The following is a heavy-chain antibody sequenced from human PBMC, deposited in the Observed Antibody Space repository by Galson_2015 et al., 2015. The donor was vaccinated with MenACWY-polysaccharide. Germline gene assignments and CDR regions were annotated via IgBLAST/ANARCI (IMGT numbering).Heavy chain of an antibody. CDR3: SRGGTGSLAID. D-gene: IGHD7-27*01. V-gene: IGHV1-3*01. CDR1: GYTFKRYS. CDR2: INVDKGNT. J-gene: IGHJ4*02. Sequence: PVKVSHKASGYTFKRYSIHWVRQAAGQGREWMGWINVDKGNTQYSQMFQGRVYLTRDTSASTAYMELGGLRSDDTVVCYRSRGGTGSLAIDWGQGTLVTVSS.